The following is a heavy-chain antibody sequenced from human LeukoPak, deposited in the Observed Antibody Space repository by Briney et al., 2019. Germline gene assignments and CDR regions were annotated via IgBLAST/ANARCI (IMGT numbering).Heavy chain of an antibody. V-gene: IGHV1-46*01. CDR3: ARRDSSGYYFGFDY. D-gene: IGHD3-22*01. CDR1: GYTVTSYF. Sequence: ASVKASCKASGYTVTSYFMHWVRQSPGQGLEWMGIINPSGGSTSYAQKFLGRVTMTRDMSTSTVYMQLSSLRSEDTAVYYCARRDSSGYYFGFDYWGQGTLVTVSS. CDR2: INPSGGST. J-gene: IGHJ4*02.